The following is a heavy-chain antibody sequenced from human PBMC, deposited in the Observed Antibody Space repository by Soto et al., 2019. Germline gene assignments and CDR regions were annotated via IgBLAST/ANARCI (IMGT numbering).Heavy chain of an antibody. J-gene: IGHJ6*02. V-gene: IGHV6-1*01. CDR3: ARGSGSYYGRYYYYGMDV. D-gene: IGHD1-26*01. Sequence: SQTLSLTCAISGDSVSSNSAAWNWIRQSPSRGLEWLGRTYYRSKWYNDYAVSVKSRITINPDTSKNQFSLQLNSVTPEDTAVYYCARGSGSYYGRYYYYGMDVWGQGTTVTVSS. CDR2: TYYRSKWYN. CDR1: GDSVSSNSAA.